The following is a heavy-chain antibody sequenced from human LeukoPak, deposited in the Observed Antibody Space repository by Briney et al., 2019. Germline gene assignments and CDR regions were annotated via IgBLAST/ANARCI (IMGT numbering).Heavy chain of an antibody. Sequence: PGGSLRLSCAASGFTFYSYTMFWVRQPPGKNLEWVSLISWDGGSTYYADSVKGRFTISRDNSRNSLYLQMNSLRTEDTALYYCAASQQTTCYYYAMDVWGQGTTVTVSS. V-gene: IGHV3-43*01. D-gene: IGHD4-11*01. CDR1: GFTFYSYT. CDR3: AASQQTTCYYYAMDV. J-gene: IGHJ6*02. CDR2: ISWDGGST.